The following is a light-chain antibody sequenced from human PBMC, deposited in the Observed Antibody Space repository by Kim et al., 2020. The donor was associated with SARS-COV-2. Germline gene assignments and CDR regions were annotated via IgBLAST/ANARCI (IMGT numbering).Light chain of an antibody. V-gene: IGKV1-12*01. Sequence: DIQMTQSPSSVSASVGNRVTITCRASQDISTYLAWYQQKPGKAPKLLIYGVSTLQSGVPSRFSGSGSGTDFTLTINSLQPEDFATYYCQQASRFPLTFGGGTKLEI. CDR3: QQASRFPLT. J-gene: IGKJ4*01. CDR2: GVS. CDR1: QDISTY.